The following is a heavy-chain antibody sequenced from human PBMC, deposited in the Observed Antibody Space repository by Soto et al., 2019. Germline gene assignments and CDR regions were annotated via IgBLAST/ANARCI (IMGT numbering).Heavy chain of an antibody. CDR1: GFTFSSYG. J-gene: IGHJ4*02. Sequence: QVQLVESGGGVVQPGRSLRLSCAASGFTFSSYGMHWARQAPGKGLEWVAVISHDGRNKYYADSVKGRFTISRDNSKNTLYLQMNSLRAEDTAVYYCAKDSYFDYNWGSYRTNYFDSWGQGTLVSVSS. CDR3: AKDSYFDYNWGSYRTNYFDS. CDR2: ISHDGRNK. V-gene: IGHV3-30*18. D-gene: IGHD3-16*02.